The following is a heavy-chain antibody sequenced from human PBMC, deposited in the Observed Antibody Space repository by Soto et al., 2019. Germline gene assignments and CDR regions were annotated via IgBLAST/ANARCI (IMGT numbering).Heavy chain of an antibody. CDR1: GDSVSNNRAA. V-gene: IGHV6-1*01. CDR2: TYYRSKWYN. J-gene: IGHJ4*02. Sequence: SQTLSLTCAISGDSVSNNRAAWNWIRQSPSRGLEWLGRTYYRSKWYNDYAVSVKSRITISPDPSTNQFSLQLNSVTPEDTAVYYCVRMSVATGGYFDYWGQGTPVTVSS. CDR3: VRMSVATGGYFDY. D-gene: IGHD5-12*01.